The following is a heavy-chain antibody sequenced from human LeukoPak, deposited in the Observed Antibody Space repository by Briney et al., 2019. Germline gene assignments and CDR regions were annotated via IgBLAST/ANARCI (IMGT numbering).Heavy chain of an antibody. D-gene: IGHD3-10*01. CDR3: ARSELLWFGGVNSGFDY. CDR1: GDSISRGGYY. Sequence: SETLSLTCTVSGDSISRGGYYWSWIRQHPGKGLGWIGYIYYSGSTYYNPSLKSRVTISLDTSKNHFSLKLSSVTAADTAVYYCARSELLWFGGVNSGFDYWGQGTLDTVSS. V-gene: IGHV4-31*03. J-gene: IGHJ4*02. CDR2: IYYSGST.